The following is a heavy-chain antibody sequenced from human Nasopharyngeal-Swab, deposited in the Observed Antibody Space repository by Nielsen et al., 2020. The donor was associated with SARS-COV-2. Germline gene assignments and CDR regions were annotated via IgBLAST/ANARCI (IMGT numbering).Heavy chain of an antibody. J-gene: IGHJ4*02. V-gene: IGHV1-18*01. D-gene: IGHD6-6*01. CDR3: ARGEYSNSEVLDY. CDR1: GYTFSNYG. Sequence: ASVKVSCKASGYTFSNYGISWVRQAPGQGLEWMGWTSVYNSNTNYAQKLQGRVTLTTDTSTSTAYMELRSLRSDDTAVYYCARGEYSNSEVLDYWGQGTLVTVSS. CDR2: TSVYNSNT.